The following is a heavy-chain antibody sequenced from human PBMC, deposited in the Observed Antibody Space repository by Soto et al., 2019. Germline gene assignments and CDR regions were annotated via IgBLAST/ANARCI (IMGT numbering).Heavy chain of an antibody. CDR2: IYYSGST. V-gene: IGHV4-39*01. CDR3: ARPYSGYDWDYYFDY. J-gene: IGHJ4*02. Sequence: KTSETLSLTCTVSGGSISSSSYYWGWIRQPPGKGLEWIGSIYYSGSTYYNPSLKSRVTISVDTSKNQFSLKLSSVTAADTAVYYCARPYSGYDWDYYFDYWGQGTLVTVSS. D-gene: IGHD5-12*01. CDR1: GGSISSSSYY.